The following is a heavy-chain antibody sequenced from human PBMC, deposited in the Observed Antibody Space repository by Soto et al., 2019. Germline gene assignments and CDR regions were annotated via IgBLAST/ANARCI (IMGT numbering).Heavy chain of an antibody. J-gene: IGHJ4*02. Sequence: QVQLVQSGAEVKKPGDSVKVSCKASGYTFTSYGISWVRQAPGQGLEWRGWIRPYNGNTNYAQKLQGRVTMTTYTSTRRAYMELRSLRSDDTAVYYCARDAPPEDYWGQGTLVTVSS. V-gene: IGHV1-18*01. CDR3: ARDAPPEDY. CDR1: GYTFTSYG. CDR2: IRPYNGNT.